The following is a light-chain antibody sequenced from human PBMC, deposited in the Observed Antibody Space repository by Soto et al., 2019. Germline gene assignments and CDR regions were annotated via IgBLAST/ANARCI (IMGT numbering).Light chain of an antibody. J-gene: IGLJ3*02. CDR1: SSDVGGYNY. CDR2: DVS. Sequence: QPVLTQPRSVSGSPGQSVTISCTGTSSDVGGYNYVSWYQQHLGKAPKLMIYDVSKRPSGVPDRFSGSKSGNTASLTISGLQAEDEADYYCCSYAGSFLVFGGGTKLTVL. CDR3: CSYAGSFLV. V-gene: IGLV2-11*01.